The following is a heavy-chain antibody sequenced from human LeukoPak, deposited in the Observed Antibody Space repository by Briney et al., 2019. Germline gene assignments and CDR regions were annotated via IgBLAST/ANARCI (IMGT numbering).Heavy chain of an antibody. CDR3: TRGSSSWRNGMDV. CDR1: GFSFRTYN. CDR2: ISYNGGYI. J-gene: IGHJ6*02. V-gene: IGHV3-33*01. D-gene: IGHD6-13*01. Sequence: PGGSLRLSCTASGFSFRTYNLHWVRQAPGKGLEWVAVISYNGGYIHYEDSVKGRFTISRDNSKNTLYLQMNSLRAEDTAVYYCTRGSSSWRNGMDVWGQGTTVTVS.